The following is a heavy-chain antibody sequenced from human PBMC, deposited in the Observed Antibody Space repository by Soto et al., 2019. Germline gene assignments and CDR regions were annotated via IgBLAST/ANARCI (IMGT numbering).Heavy chain of an antibody. CDR2: ISYDGSNK. Sequence: PGGSLRLSCAASGFTFSSYAMHWVRQAPGKGLEWVTVISYDGSNKYYADSVKGRFTISRDNSKNTLYLQMNSLRAEDTAVYYCARDWSRSMVPVWGQGTLVTVSS. V-gene: IGHV3-30-3*01. D-gene: IGHD3-10*01. CDR3: ARDWSRSMVPV. J-gene: IGHJ4*02. CDR1: GFTFSSYA.